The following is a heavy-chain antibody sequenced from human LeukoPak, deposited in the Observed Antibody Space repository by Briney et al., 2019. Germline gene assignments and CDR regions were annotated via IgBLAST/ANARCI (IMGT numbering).Heavy chain of an antibody. Sequence: SETLSLTCAVYGGSFSGYYWIWIRQPPGKGLEWIGEINHSGSTNYNPSLKSRVTISVDTSKNQFSLKLSSVTAADTAVYYCARHPHYDFWSGYYVDYWGQGTLVTVSS. CDR3: ARHPHYDFWSGYYVDY. J-gene: IGHJ4*02. V-gene: IGHV4-34*01. CDR1: GGSFSGYY. CDR2: INHSGST. D-gene: IGHD3-3*01.